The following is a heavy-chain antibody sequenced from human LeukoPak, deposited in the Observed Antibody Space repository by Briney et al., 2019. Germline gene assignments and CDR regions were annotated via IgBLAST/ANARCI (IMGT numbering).Heavy chain of an antibody. J-gene: IGHJ4*02. Sequence: PGGSLRLSCAASGFAFITYSVYGVRQAPGRGLEWVSSITSTSSYIYYADSVKGRFTISRDNAKNSLYLQMNTLRAEDTAVYYCARVAGGSHHFDYWGQGTLVTVSP. CDR1: GFAFITYS. D-gene: IGHD1-26*01. CDR2: ITSTSSYI. V-gene: IGHV3-21*01. CDR3: ARVAGGSHHFDY.